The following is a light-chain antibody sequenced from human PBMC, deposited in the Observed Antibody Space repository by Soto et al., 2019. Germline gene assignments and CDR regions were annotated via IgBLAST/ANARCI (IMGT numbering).Light chain of an antibody. V-gene: IGKV3-15*01. CDR2: GTS. CDR3: QQYNNWPRGT. J-gene: IGKJ1*01. CDR1: QSVGGN. Sequence: EIVMTQPPGTLSVSPGEGATLSCRASQSVGGNLSWYQQKPGQAPRLLIYGTSTRATAIPARFSGSGSGTEFTLTISSLQSEDFAVYYCQQYNNWPRGTLGQGTKVDIK.